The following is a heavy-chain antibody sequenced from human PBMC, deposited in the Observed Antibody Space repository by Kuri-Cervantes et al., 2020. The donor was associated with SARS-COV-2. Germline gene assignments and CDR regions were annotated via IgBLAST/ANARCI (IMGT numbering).Heavy chain of an antibody. Sequence: GESLKISCAASGFTFSSYAMSWVRQAPGKGLEWVSAISGSGGSTYYADSVKGRFTISRDNSKNTLYLQMNSLRADDTAVYYCAKDTRWLQSYTFDYWGQGTLVTVSS. J-gene: IGHJ4*02. CDR2: ISGSGGST. CDR1: GFTFSSYA. D-gene: IGHD5-24*01. V-gene: IGHV3-23*01. CDR3: AKDTRWLQSYTFDY.